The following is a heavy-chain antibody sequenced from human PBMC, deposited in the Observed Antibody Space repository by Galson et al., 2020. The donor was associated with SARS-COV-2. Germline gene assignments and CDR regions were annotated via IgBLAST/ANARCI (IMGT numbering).Heavy chain of an antibody. Sequence: GGSLRLSCAGSGFTFSSYEMNWVRQAPGKGLEWVSYISSSGTNIYYADSVKGRFTISRDNAKNSLYLQMTSLRAEDTAVYYCASPYLAAASFFGAFDIWGLGTMVTVSS. CDR3: ASPYLAAASFFGAFDI. CDR1: GFTFSSYE. J-gene: IGHJ3*02. V-gene: IGHV3-48*03. D-gene: IGHD2-15*01. CDR2: ISSSGTNI.